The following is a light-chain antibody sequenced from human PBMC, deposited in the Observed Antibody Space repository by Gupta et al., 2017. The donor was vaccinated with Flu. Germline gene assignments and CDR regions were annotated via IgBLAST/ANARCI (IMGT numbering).Light chain of an antibody. Sequence: QSALTQPASVSGSPGQSITISCTGTSSDIGNYNYVSWYQHHPGKVPKLMIYEVIRRLSGVANRFSGSKSGNTASLTISGLQAEDEADYYCSSYTTSGLSVFGGGTKVTVL. CDR1: SSDIGNYNY. V-gene: IGLV2-14*01. CDR2: EVI. J-gene: IGLJ3*02. CDR3: SSYTTSGLSV.